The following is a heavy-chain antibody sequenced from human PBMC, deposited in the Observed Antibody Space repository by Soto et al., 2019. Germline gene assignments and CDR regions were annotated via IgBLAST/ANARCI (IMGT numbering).Heavy chain of an antibody. J-gene: IGHJ4*02. D-gene: IGHD1-1*01. Sequence: QVHLVQSGAEVKKPGASVKVSCKGSGYTFTSYGITWVRQAPGQGLEWMGWISAHNGNTDYAQKLQGRVTVTRDTSTSTAYMEQRCLRSADTAVYYWARGRYGDYWGQGALVTVSS. CDR2: ISAHNGNT. CDR1: GYTFTSYG. V-gene: IGHV1-18*01. CDR3: ARGRYGDY.